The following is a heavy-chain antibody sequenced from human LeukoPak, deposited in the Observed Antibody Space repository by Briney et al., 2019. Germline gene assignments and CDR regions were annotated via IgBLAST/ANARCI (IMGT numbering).Heavy chain of an antibody. V-gene: IGHV4-4*07. Sequence: PSETLSLACTVSGGSISSYYWSWIRQPAGKGLEWIGRIYTSGSTNYNPSLKSRVTISVDTSKNQFSLKLSSVTAADTAVYYCARDVREGYCSSTSCPGNWFDPWGQGTLVTGSS. CDR1: GGSISSYY. CDR2: IYTSGST. D-gene: IGHD2-2*01. CDR3: ARDVREGYCSSTSCPGNWFDP. J-gene: IGHJ5*02.